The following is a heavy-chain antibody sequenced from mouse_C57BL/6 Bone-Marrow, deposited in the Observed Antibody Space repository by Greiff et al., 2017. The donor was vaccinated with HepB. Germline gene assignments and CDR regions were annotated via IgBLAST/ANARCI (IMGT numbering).Heavy chain of an antibody. CDR3: AREGYYYGSSYYFDY. J-gene: IGHJ2*01. CDR2: ISYDGSN. Sequence: VQLKESGPGLVKPSQSLSLTCSVTGYSITSGYYWNWIRQFPGNKLEWMGYISYDGSNNYNPSLKNRISITRDTSKNQFCLKLNSVTTEDTATYYCAREGYYYGSSYYFDYWGQGTTLTVSS. CDR1: GYSITSGYY. V-gene: IGHV3-6*01. D-gene: IGHD1-1*01.